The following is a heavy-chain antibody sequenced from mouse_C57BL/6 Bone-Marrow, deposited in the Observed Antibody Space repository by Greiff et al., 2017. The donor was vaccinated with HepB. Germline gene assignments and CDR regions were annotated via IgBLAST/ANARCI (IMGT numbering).Heavy chain of an antibody. Sequence: VQLKESGAELVRPGTSVKVSCKASGYAFTNYLIEWVKQRPGQGLEWIGVINPGSGGTNYNEKFKGKATLTADKSSSTAYMQLSSLTSEDSAVYFCARLLRYWFAYWGQGTLVTVSA. CDR1: GYAFTNYL. D-gene: IGHD1-1*01. J-gene: IGHJ3*01. V-gene: IGHV1-54*01. CDR2: INPGSGGT. CDR3: ARLLRYWFAY.